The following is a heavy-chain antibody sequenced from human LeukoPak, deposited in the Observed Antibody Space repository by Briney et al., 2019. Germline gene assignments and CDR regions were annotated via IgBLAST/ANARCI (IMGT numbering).Heavy chain of an antibody. CDR2: ISGSGDST. CDR1: GFTFSSYA. Sequence: GGSLRLSCAASGFTFSSYAMSWVRQAPGKGLEWVSSISGSGDSTYFADSVKGRFTISRDNTKNTLYLQMNSLKAEDTALYYCAKDSVVIPAGWFDPWGQGTLVTVSS. D-gene: IGHD2-2*01. V-gene: IGHV3-23*01. J-gene: IGHJ5*02. CDR3: AKDSVVIPAGWFDP.